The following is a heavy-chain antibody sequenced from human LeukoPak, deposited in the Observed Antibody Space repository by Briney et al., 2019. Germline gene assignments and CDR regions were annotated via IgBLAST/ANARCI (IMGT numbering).Heavy chain of an antibody. CDR1: GYSFTSYW. J-gene: IGHJ4*02. CDR3: ARRRFDYYGLNYYFDY. Sequence: GESLKISCKGSGYSFTSYWIGWVRQMPGKGLEWMGIIYPGDSDTRYSPSFQGQVTISADKSISTAYLQWSSLKASDTAMYYCARRRFDYYGLNYYFDYWGQGTLVTVSS. D-gene: IGHD3-10*01. CDR2: IYPGDSDT. V-gene: IGHV5-51*01.